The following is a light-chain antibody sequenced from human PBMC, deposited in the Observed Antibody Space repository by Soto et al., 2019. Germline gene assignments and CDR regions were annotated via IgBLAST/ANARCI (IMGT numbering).Light chain of an antibody. Sequence: PGTLSLSPXXXATLSXXXXXXVSSRLAWYQQNPGQAPRLLISGASSRAIGIPDRFSGSGFGTDFTLTISRLEPEDFALYYCQHYAGGSRITFGQGTRLEIK. V-gene: IGKV3-20*01. CDR3: QHYAGGSRIT. CDR1: XXVSSR. CDR2: GAS. J-gene: IGKJ5*01.